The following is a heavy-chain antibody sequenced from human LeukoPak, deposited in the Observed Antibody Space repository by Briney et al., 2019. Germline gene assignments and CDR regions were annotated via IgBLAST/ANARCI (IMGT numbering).Heavy chain of an antibody. CDR3: ARDGGIAVAGTGSDY. V-gene: IGHV4-38-2*02. CDR1: GYSISSGYY. J-gene: IGHJ4*02. D-gene: IGHD6-19*01. Sequence: PSETLSLTCTVSGYSISSGYYWGWIRQPPGKGLEWIGSIYHSGSTYYNPSLKSRVTISVDTSKNQFSLKLSSVTAADTAVYYCARDGGIAVAGTGSDYWGQGTLVTVSS. CDR2: IYHSGST.